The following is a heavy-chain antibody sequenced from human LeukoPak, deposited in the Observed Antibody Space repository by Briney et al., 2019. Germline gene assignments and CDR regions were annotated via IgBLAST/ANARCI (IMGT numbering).Heavy chain of an antibody. D-gene: IGHD3-22*01. J-gene: IGHJ5*02. CDR3: ARAAGYYDSSGYYYGHNWFDP. CDR2: MNPNSGNT. V-gene: IGHV1-8*01. Sequence: ASVKVSCKASGYTFTSYDINWVRQATGQGLEWMGWMNPNSGNTGYAQKFRGRVTMTRNTSISTAYMELSSLRSEDTAVYYCARAAGYYDSSGYYYGHNWFDPWGQGTLVTVSS. CDR1: GYTFTSYD.